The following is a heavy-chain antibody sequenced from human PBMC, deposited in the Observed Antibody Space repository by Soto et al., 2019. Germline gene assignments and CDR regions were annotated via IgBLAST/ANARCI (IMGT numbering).Heavy chain of an antibody. J-gene: IGHJ4*02. V-gene: IGHV4-59*01. CDR2: IYYTGST. D-gene: IGHD1-1*01. CDR3: ARAGNYFGTGYQFDY. CDR1: GGSIGDYY. Sequence: QVQLQESGPGLVKPSETLSLTCTVSGGSIGDYYWTWIRQPPGKGLEWIGFIYYTGSTDYNPSLKSRVTISVDTSKNQFSLKLSSVTAADTAIYYCARAGNYFGTGYQFDYWGQGTLVTVSS.